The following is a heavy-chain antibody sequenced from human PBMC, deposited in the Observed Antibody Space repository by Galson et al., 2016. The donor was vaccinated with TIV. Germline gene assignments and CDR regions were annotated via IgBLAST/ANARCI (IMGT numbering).Heavy chain of an antibody. CDR3: AKMDSSGFDYVRRFDF. CDR1: GFTFSSFA. V-gene: IGHV3-23*01. CDR2: ISAGGGRT. Sequence: RLSCAASGFTFSSFAVSWVRQAPGKGLEWVSGISAGGGRTNYADSVKGRFTISRDNPKNTLYLQMSSLRVEDTAVYFCAKMDSSGFDYVRRFDFWGQGTLATVSS. J-gene: IGHJ4*02. D-gene: IGHD3-22*01.